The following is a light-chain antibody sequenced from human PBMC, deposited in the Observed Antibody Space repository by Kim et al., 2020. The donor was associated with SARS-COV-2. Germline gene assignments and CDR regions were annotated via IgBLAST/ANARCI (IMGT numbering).Light chain of an antibody. Sequence: QPVLTQPPSASASLGASVTLTCTLSSGYSNYKVDWYQQRPGKGPRFVMRVGTGGIVGSKGDGIPDRFSVLGSGLNRYLTIKNIQEEDESDYHCAADHGSGSNFVSVFGGGTKVTVL. CDR2: VGTGGIVG. J-gene: IGLJ3*02. V-gene: IGLV9-49*01. CDR3: AADHGSGSNFVSV. CDR1: SGYSNYK.